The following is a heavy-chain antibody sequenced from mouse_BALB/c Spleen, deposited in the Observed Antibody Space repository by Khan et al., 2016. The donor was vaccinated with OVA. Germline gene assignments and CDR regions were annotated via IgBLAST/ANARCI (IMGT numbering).Heavy chain of an antibody. CDR3: ARGGYGGVAY. Sequence: QVRLQQSGGDLMKPGASVKISCKATGYTFSSYWIEWVKQRPGHGLEWIGQIFPGSVSTTYNEKFKGKATFTADTYSNTAYMQLSSLTSEDSAGYYCARGGYGGVAYWGRGTLVTVSA. CDR1: GYTFSSYW. CDR2: IFPGSVST. J-gene: IGHJ3*01. D-gene: IGHD2-2*01. V-gene: IGHV1-9*01.